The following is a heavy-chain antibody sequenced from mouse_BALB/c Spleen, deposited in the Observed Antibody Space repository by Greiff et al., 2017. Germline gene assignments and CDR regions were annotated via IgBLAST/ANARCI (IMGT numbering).Heavy chain of an antibody. D-gene: IGHD2-1*01. J-gene: IGHJ4*01. V-gene: IGHV2-9*02. CDR2: IWAGGST. CDR3: AREQGADGNWGDYYAMDD. CDR1: GFSLTSYG. Sequence: QVQLKQSGPGLVAPSQSLSITCTVSGFSLTSYGVHWVRQPPGKGLEWLGVIWAGGSTNYNSAHMSRLSISKENSKSQVFLKMNSLQTDDTARYYCAREQGADGNWGDYYAMDDWGQGTSVTVSS.